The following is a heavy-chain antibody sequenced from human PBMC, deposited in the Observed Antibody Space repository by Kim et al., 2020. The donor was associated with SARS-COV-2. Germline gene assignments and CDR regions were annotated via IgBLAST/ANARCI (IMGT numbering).Heavy chain of an antibody. Sequence: SVKVSCKASGGTFTNYAMNWVRQVPGQGLEWMGGIIPIFGRANYAQKFQGRVRITADESTSTAYMELSSLRSEDTAVYYCARGIDDSSGFYYFYWGQGTLVTVSS. CDR2: IIPIFGRA. D-gene: IGHD3-22*01. V-gene: IGHV1-69*13. CDR1: GGTFTNYA. J-gene: IGHJ4*02. CDR3: ARGIDDSSGFYYFY.